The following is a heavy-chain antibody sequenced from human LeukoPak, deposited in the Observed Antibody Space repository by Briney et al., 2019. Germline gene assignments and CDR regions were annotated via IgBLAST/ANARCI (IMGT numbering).Heavy chain of an antibody. CDR3: ARDLELERNRWNYFES. Sequence: SETLSLTCTASGGSISSYYWSWIRQPPGKGLEWLGCIDYSGITQYNPSLKSRVTTSVDTSKQQFSLKLSSVTAADTAVYYCARDLELERNRWNYFESWGQGTLVTVSS. CDR1: GGSISSYY. D-gene: IGHD1-1*01. V-gene: IGHV4-59*01. CDR2: IDYSGIT. J-gene: IGHJ4*02.